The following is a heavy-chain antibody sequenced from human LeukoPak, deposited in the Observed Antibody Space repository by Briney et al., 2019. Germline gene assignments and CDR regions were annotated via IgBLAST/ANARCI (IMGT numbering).Heavy chain of an antibody. CDR3: ARDRRDYYYLDV. Sequence: SETLSLTCTVSGGSISGYYWSLFRQPPGKGLEWIGYIYYSGSTNYNPSLKSRVTISVDTSKNQFSLKLSSVTAADAAVYYCARDRRDYYYLDVWGKGTTVTISS. V-gene: IGHV4-59*01. J-gene: IGHJ6*03. CDR2: IYYSGST. CDR1: GGSISGYY.